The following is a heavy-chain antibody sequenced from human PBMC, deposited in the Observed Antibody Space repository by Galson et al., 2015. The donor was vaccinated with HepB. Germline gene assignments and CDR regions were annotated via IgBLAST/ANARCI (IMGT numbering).Heavy chain of an antibody. D-gene: IGHD6-19*01. CDR1: GGTFSSYT. J-gene: IGHJ4*02. CDR2: IIPILGIA. Sequence: SCKASGGTFSSYTISWVRQAPGQGLEWMGRIIPILGIANYAQKFQGRVTITADKSTSTAYMELSSLRSEDTAVYYCAREGVAVAVDYWGQGTLVTVSS. CDR3: AREGVAVAVDY. V-gene: IGHV1-69*04.